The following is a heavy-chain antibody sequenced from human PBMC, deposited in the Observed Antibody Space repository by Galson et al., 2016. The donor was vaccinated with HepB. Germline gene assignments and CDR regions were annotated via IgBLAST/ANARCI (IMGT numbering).Heavy chain of an antibody. J-gene: IGHJ4*02. CDR1: GYSFTTNY. V-gene: IGHV1-46*01. D-gene: IGHD6-19*01. CDR2: INPNGVRT. Sequence: SVKVSCKASGYSFTTNYMCWVRLPPGHGLEWMGRINPNGVRTTYAQDFQGRVTMTWDTSTSTVFMELSSLRSEDTAIYYCARAYKYSSGWSRPVPLDNWGQGTLVTVSS. CDR3: ARAYKYSSGWSRPVPLDN.